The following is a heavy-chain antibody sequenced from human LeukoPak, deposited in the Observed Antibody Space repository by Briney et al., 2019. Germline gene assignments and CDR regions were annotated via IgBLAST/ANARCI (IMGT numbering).Heavy chain of an antibody. CDR1: GFTFSNFA. V-gene: IGHV3-23*01. Sequence: PGGSLRLSCAASGFTFSNFAMSWVRQAPGKGLEWVSGISGSGSTTLHADSVKGRFNISRDNSKNMLYLQMNRLRADDTAVYHCAKEGYASSWYRFDSWGQGTLVTVSS. J-gene: IGHJ4*02. CDR3: AKEGYASSWYRFDS. D-gene: IGHD6-13*01. CDR2: ISGSGSTT.